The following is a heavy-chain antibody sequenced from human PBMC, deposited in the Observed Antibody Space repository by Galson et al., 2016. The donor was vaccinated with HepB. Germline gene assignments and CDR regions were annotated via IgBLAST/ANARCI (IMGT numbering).Heavy chain of an antibody. CDR1: GFTLDDYT. CDR3: AKDRRSGRTDYYYYTYYYYYGIDV. J-gene: IGHJ6*02. CDR2: ISWDGGST. Sequence: SLRLSCAASGFTLDDYTMHWVRQAPGKGLEWVSLISWDGGSTYYADSVKGRFTISRDNSKNSLYLQMNSLRTEDTALYYCAKDRRSGRTDYYYYTYYYYYGIDVWGQGTTVTVSS. D-gene: IGHD3-3*01. V-gene: IGHV3-43*01.